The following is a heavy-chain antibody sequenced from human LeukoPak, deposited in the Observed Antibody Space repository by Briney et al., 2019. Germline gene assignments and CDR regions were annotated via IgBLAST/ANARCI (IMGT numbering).Heavy chain of an antibody. D-gene: IGHD3-10*01. CDR2: IYHSGST. V-gene: IGHV4-38-2*02. CDR3: ARDGGGYYYGSGSYYNDY. Sequence: SETLSLTCAVSGYSISSGYYWGWIRQPPGKGLEWIGSIYHSGSTYYNPSLKSRVTISVDTSKNQFSLKLSSVTAADTAVYYCARDGGGYYYGSGSYYNDYWGQGTLVTVCS. J-gene: IGHJ4*02. CDR1: GYSISSGYY.